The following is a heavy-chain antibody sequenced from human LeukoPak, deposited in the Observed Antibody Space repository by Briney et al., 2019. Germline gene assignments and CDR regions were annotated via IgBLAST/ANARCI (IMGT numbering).Heavy chain of an antibody. V-gene: IGHV3-23*01. Sequence: GGSLRLSCEASGFAFSSYAMSWVRQAPGKGLEWVSAISGSGGSTYYADSVKGRFTISRENSKSTLYLPMNSLRAEDTAVYYCAKMVGLSSSTSCCFDYWGQGTLVTVSS. CDR2: ISGSGGST. CDR1: GFAFSSYA. D-gene: IGHD2-2*01. J-gene: IGHJ4*02. CDR3: AKMVGLSSSTSCCFDY.